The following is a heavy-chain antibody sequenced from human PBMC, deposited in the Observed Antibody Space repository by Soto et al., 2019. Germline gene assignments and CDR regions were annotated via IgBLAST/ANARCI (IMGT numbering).Heavy chain of an antibody. Sequence: GSLRLACAASVFAFREYAMIWVRQAPGKGLEWVSTISVSGTNTYYGDSVKGRFAVSRDNSKNKLYLQMSSLRAEDTALYYCARLGGSGTDNWGQGTLVTVSS. J-gene: IGHJ4*02. CDR2: ISVSGTNT. D-gene: IGHD3-10*01. V-gene: IGHV3-23*01. CDR3: ARLGGSGTDN. CDR1: VFAFREYA.